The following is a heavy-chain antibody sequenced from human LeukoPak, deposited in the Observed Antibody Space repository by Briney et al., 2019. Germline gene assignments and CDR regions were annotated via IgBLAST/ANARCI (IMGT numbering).Heavy chain of an antibody. CDR3: ARDDRRLWFGGLFSDY. J-gene: IGHJ4*02. D-gene: IGHD3-10*01. V-gene: IGHV1-18*01. CDR1: GYTFTSYG. Sequence: ASVKVSCKASGYTFTSYGISWVRQAPGQGLEWMGWISAYNGNTNYAQKLQGRVTMTTDTSTSTAYMELRSLRSDDTAVYYCARDDRRLWFGGLFSDYWGQGTLVTVSS. CDR2: ISAYNGNT.